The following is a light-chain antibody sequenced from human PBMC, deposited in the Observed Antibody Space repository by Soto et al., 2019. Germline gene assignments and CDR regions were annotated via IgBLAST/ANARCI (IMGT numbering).Light chain of an antibody. CDR1: ESVDSV. Sequence: EIVLTQSPGTLSLSPGERATLSCRATESVDSVLAWYQQKPGQAPRLLIYAAGSRATGIPDRFSGSGSGTDFTFTISRLEPEDFAVYYCQQYGSSRTFGQGTKVDIK. CDR2: AAG. CDR3: QQYGSSRT. J-gene: IGKJ1*01. V-gene: IGKV3-20*01.